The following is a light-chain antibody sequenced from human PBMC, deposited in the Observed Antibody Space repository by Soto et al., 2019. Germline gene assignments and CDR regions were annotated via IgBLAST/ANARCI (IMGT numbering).Light chain of an antibody. Sequence: DIQMTQSPSSLSAYVGDRVTITCRASQSIMSHLNWYQHKSGKAPKLLIYAASSLHSGVPSRFSGSGSGTDFTLTISSLQAEDFGTYYCQQSYRTPLTFGQRTRLEIK. V-gene: IGKV1-39*01. CDR2: AAS. CDR1: QSIMSH. CDR3: QQSYRTPLT. J-gene: IGKJ5*01.